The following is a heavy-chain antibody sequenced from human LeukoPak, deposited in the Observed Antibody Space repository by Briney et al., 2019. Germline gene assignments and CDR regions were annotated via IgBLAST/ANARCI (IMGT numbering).Heavy chain of an antibody. CDR3: ARRSEYYDSSGYYPAQGFDP. CDR2: IYYSGST. D-gene: IGHD3-22*01. CDR1: GGSISSYY. J-gene: IGHJ5*02. Sequence: PSETLSLTCTVSGGSISSYYWSWIRQPPGKGLEWIGYIYYSGSTNYNPSLKSRVTISVDTSKNKFSLKLSSVTAADTAVYYCARRSEYYDSSGYYPAQGFDPWGQGTLVTVSS. V-gene: IGHV4-59*01.